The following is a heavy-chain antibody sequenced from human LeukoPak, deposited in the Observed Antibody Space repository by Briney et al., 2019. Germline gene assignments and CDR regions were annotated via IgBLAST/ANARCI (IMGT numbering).Heavy chain of an antibody. V-gene: IGHV3-21*01. CDR3: ARDIAKYCGGDCG. CDR1: GFTFSSYS. J-gene: IGHJ4*02. Sequence: GGSLRLSCAASGFTFSSYSMNWVRQAPGKGLEWVSSISSSSSYTYYADSVKGRFTISRDNAKNSLYLQMNSLRAEDTAVYYCARDIAKYCGGDCGWGQGTLVTVSS. D-gene: IGHD2-21*02. CDR2: ISSSSSYT.